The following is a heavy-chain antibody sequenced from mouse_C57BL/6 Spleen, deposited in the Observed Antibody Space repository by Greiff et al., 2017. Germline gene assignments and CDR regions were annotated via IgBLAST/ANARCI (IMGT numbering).Heavy chain of an antibody. Sequence: VQLQQSGAELAKPGASVKLSCKASGYTFTSYWMHWVKQRPGQGLEWIGYINPSSGYTKYNQKFKDKAPLTADKSSSTAYMQLSSLTYEDSAVYYCARGGAMDYWGQGTSVTVSS. J-gene: IGHJ4*01. V-gene: IGHV1-7*01. CDR2: INPSSGYT. CDR3: ARGGAMDY. CDR1: GYTFTSYW.